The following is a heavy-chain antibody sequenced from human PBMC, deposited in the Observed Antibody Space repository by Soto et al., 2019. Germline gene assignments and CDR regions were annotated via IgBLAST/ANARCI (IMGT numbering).Heavy chain of an antibody. CDR2: ISSSGSII. V-gene: IGHV3-11*01. J-gene: IGHJ6*01. D-gene: IGHD3-22*01. CDR1: GFTFSDYY. CDR3: ARQKAWTGEWLSLYAPGVDV. Sequence: QVQLVESGGGLVKPGGSLRISCAASGFTFSDYYMSWIRQAPGKGLEWVSYISSSGSIIYYADSVKGRFTISRDNAKNSLYLQMNSLRAEDTAVYYCARQKAWTGEWLSLYAPGVDVWGQGTTVTVSS.